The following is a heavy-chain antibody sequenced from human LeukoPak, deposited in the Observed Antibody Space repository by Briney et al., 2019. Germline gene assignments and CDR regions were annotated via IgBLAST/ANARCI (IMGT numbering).Heavy chain of an antibody. D-gene: IGHD2/OR15-2a*01. CDR1: VYTFTIYD. CDR3: ARGLSLI. J-gene: IGHJ4*02. CDR2: MNPNSGNT. Sequence: GASVKLSFTSSVYTFTIYDIYWGRQATGQGLEWMGWMNPNSGNTGYAQKFQGRVTMTRNTSISTAYMELSSLRSEDTAVYYCARGLSLIWGQGTLVTVSS. V-gene: IGHV1-8*01.